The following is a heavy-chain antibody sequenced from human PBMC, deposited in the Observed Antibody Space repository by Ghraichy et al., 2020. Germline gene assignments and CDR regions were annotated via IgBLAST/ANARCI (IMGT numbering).Heavy chain of an antibody. D-gene: IGHD1-7*01. V-gene: IGHV4-34*01. CDR2: INHSGIT. Sequence: ESLNISCVVYGGSFTGYYWSWIRQPPGKRLEWLGEINHSGITDYSPSLKSRLTISIDTSKSQFSLSLNSVTAADTAVYFCARGFGYKWNYGAEFFQHWGQGSLVTVSS. CDR1: GGSFTGYY. CDR3: ARGFGYKWNYGAEFFQH. J-gene: IGHJ1*01.